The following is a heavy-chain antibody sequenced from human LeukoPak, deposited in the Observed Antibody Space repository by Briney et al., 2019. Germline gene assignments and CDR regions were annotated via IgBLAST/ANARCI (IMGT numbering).Heavy chain of an antibody. CDR1: GGSISTFY. V-gene: IGHV4-4*07. CDR2: INNSGST. D-gene: IGHD6-25*01. CDR3: AREGGDPRWLDP. J-gene: IGHJ5*02. Sequence: PSETLSLTCTVSGGSISTFYWTWIRQPGGKGLEWIGRINNSGSTNYNPSLRSRVSMSVDRSKNQFSVTLSSVTAADTAVYFCAREGGDPRWLDPWGQGTLVTVSS.